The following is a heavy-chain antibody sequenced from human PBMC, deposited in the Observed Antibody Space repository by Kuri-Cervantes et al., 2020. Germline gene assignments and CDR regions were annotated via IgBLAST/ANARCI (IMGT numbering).Heavy chain of an antibody. J-gene: IGHJ4*02. D-gene: IGHD3-10*01. V-gene: IGHV1-18*04. CDR2: INDYNGNT. CDR3: ARVGGRGITMVQEVSQRTYYFDY. CDR1: VYTFTDYY. Sequence: ASVKVSCKSSVYTFTDYYMHWVRQAPGQGLEWMGWINDYNGNTNYPQKLQGRVTMTTDTSTSTAYMELRSLRAGDTAVYYCARVGGRGITMVQEVSQRTYYFDYWGQGTLVTVSS.